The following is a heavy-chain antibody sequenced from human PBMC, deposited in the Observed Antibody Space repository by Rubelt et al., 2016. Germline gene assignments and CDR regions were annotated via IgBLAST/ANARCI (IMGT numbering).Heavy chain of an antibody. CDR3: AIGGRGLDPFDY. J-gene: IGHJ4*02. D-gene: IGHD2-15*01. V-gene: IGHV3-48*04. CDR1: GFTLSNYW. Sequence: EVQLVESGGGLVQPGGSLRLSCAASGFTLSNYWMSWVRQAPGKGLEWLSYIRGSSSTTFYADSVKGRCTIPRDNAKNSVYLQMMSLRGDDTAFYYCAIGGRGLDPFDYWGQGTLVTVSS. CDR2: IRGSSSTT.